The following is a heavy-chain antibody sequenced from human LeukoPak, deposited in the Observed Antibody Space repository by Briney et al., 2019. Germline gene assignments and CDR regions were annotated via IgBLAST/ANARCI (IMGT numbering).Heavy chain of an antibody. CDR2: IYHSGST. J-gene: IGHJ3*02. CDR3: AGAYCGGDCYPGRAFDI. D-gene: IGHD2-21*02. CDR1: VGSISSSFW. V-gene: IGHV4-4*02. Sequence: SETLSLTCPVSVGSISSSFWWSWVRQPPGKGLEWIGGIYHSGSTNYKRSLRSRVTLSVDKSKNQFSLTLSSVTDAATDVYYCAGAYCGGDCYPGRAFDIWGQGTMVTVSS.